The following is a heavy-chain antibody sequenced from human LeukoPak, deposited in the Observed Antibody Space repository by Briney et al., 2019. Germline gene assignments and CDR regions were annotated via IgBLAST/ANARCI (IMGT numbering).Heavy chain of an antibody. V-gene: IGHV3-66*01. CDR2: IYSDGRT. Sequence: PGGSLRLSCVASGFIVSNNYMFWVRQAPGKGLEWVSAIYSDGRTYYADSVRGRFTISRDNSKNTLYLQMNSLRAEDTAVYYCAKDSTVTTTPSFDYWGQGTLVTVSS. D-gene: IGHD4-17*01. J-gene: IGHJ4*02. CDR3: AKDSTVTTTPSFDY. CDR1: GFIVSNNY.